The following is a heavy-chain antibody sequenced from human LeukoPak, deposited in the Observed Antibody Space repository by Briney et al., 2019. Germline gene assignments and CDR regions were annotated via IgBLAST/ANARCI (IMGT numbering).Heavy chain of an antibody. J-gene: IGHJ4*02. CDR3: AKSLAARWVIDY. D-gene: IGHD6-25*01. CDR1: GLSFSNYA. CDR2: ITSGFTT. Sequence: GGSLRLSCGASGLSFSNYAMSWVRQAPGKGLEWISGITSGFTTYYADSVKGRFTISRDNSENTLYLQMNTLRAEDTAIYFCAKSLAARWVIDYWGQGTLVTVSS. V-gene: IGHV3-23*01.